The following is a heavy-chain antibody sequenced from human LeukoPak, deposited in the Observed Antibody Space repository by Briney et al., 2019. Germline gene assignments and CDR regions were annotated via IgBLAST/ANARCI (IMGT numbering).Heavy chain of an antibody. CDR3: ARDLYAGVLNY. CDR1: GYTFSSYV. Sequence: ASVKVSCKASGYTFSSYVINWVRQAPGQGLKWMGRISPYNGNTNYAQKLQGRVTMTTDTSTSTAYMELRSLRSDDTAVYYCARDLYAGVLNYWGQGTLVTVSS. CDR2: ISPYNGNT. D-gene: IGHD2-8*01. V-gene: IGHV1-18*01. J-gene: IGHJ4*02.